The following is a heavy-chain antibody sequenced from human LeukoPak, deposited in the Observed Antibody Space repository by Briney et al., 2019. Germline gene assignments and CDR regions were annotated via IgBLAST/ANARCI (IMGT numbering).Heavy chain of an antibody. V-gene: IGHV4-59*08. J-gene: IGHJ5*02. CDR1: GGSISSYY. D-gene: IGHD3-9*01. Sequence: SETLSLTCTVSGGSISSYYWSWIRQPPGKGLEWIGYIYYSGSTNYNPSLKSRVTISVDTSKNQFSLKLSSVTAADTAVYYCASSPDYDILTGYYNWFDPWGQGTLVTVSS. CDR2: IYYSGST. CDR3: ASSPDYDILTGYYNWFDP.